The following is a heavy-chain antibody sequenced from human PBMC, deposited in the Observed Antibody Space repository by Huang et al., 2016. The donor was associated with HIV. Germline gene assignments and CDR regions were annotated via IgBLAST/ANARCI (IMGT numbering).Heavy chain of an antibody. Sequence: EVQLVQSEAEVKKPGESLKISCRGYGYSFTNYWIGWVRQGPGEGLEWVGVIFPADSDTRYSPSFQGQVTFSADKSTRTAYLQWSSLQASDTAIYYCARSEVLVTAVPFDHWGQGTLVTVSS. CDR3: ARSEVLVTAVPFDH. V-gene: IGHV5-51*03. CDR2: IFPADSDT. J-gene: IGHJ4*02. D-gene: IGHD2-21*02. CDR1: GYSFTNYW.